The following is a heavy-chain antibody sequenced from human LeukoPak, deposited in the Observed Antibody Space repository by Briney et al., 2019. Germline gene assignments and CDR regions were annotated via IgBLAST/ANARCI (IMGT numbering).Heavy chain of an antibody. J-gene: IGHJ5*02. Sequence: GGSLRLSCAASGFTVSSNYMSWVRQAPGKGLEWVSVIYSGGSTYYADSVKGRFTISRDNSKNTLYLQMNSLRAEDTAVYYCARGLGPYYYDSSGYYSGLRRPYNWFDPWGQGTLVTVSS. D-gene: IGHD3-22*01. V-gene: IGHV3-53*01. CDR1: GFTVSSNY. CDR2: IYSGGST. CDR3: ARGLGPYYYDSSGYYSGLRRPYNWFDP.